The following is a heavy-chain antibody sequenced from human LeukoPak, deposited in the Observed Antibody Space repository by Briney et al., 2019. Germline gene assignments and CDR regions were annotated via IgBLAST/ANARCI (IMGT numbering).Heavy chain of an antibody. D-gene: IGHD3-9*01. Sequence: GGSLRLSCASFGFTFSSYGMHWVRQAPGKGLEWVAVISYDGSNKYYADSVKGRFTISRDNSKNTLYLQMNSLRADDTAVYYCAKGLRYSDNWGQGTLVTVSS. J-gene: IGHJ4*02. CDR1: GFTFSSYG. CDR2: ISYDGSNK. CDR3: AKGLRYSDN. V-gene: IGHV3-30*18.